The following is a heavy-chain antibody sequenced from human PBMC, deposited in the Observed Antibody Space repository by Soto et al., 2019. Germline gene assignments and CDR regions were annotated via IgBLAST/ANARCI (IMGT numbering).Heavy chain of an antibody. CDR1: GYTFTSYA. V-gene: IGHV1-3*01. J-gene: IGHJ6*03. CDR2: INAGNGNT. Sequence: QVQLVQSGAEVKKPGDSVKVSCRASGYTFTSYAMHWVRQAPGQRLEWMGWINAGNGNTKYSQKFQGRVTITRDTSASTAYMELSSLISDDTAVYYCARGGDCSSTSSSHFFEHRYYYYMDVWGKGTTVTVSS. D-gene: IGHD2-2*01. CDR3: ARGGDCSSTSSSHFFEHRYYYYMDV.